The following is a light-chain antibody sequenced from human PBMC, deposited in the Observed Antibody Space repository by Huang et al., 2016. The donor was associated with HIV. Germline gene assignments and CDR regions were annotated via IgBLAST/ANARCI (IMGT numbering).Light chain of an antibody. V-gene: IGKV3-20*01. J-gene: IGKJ5*01. CDR1: QSVSSSY. CDR2: GAS. Sequence: EIVLTQSPGTLSLFPGERATLSCRASQSVSSSYLAGYQQKPGQAPRLLIYGASNGATGIPARFSGSGSGTDFTLTISRVEPEDFAVYYCQQYGGSPITFGQGTRLEIK. CDR3: QQYGGSPIT.